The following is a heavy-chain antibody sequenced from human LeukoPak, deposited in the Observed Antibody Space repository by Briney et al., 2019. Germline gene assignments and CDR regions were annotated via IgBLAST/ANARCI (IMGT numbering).Heavy chain of an antibody. CDR2: INHSGST. Sequence: TSETLSLTCGVYGGSFSGYYWSWIRQPPGKGLEWIGEINHSGSTNYNPSLKSRVTISVDTSKNQFSLKLSSVTAADTAVYYCARYVWGSYPTFEDYWGQGTLVTVSS. CDR3: ARYVWGSYPTFEDY. V-gene: IGHV4-34*01. J-gene: IGHJ4*02. CDR1: GGSFSGYY. D-gene: IGHD3-16*02.